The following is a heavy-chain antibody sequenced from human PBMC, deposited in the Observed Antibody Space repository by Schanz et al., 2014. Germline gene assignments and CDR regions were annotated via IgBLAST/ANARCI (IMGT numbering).Heavy chain of an antibody. CDR3: SRFLTGLEY. CDR2: ISYDGSNT. V-gene: IGHV3-30*03. D-gene: IGHD7-27*01. Sequence: QVQLVQSGGCVVQPGRSLRLSCEGSGFNFRTYGMHWVRQAPGKGLEWVAFISYDGSNTILADSVRGRFTISRDNSQNTLFLQMNSMRVEDTAVYYCSRFLTGLEYWGPGTLDTVSS. CDR1: GFNFRTYG. J-gene: IGHJ4*02.